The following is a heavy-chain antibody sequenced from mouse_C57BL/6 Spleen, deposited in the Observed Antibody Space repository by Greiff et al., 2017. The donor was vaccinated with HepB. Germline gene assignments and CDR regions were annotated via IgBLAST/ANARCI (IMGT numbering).Heavy chain of an antibody. Sequence: EVKLMESGGGLVKPGGSLKLSCAASGFTFSDYGMHWVRQAPEKGLEWVAYISSGSSTIYYADTVKGRFTISRDNAENTLFLQMTSLRSEDTAMYYCARGYYGSSPSYWGQGTTLTVSS. J-gene: IGHJ2*01. CDR2: ISSGSSTI. CDR3: ARGYYGSSPSY. D-gene: IGHD1-1*01. CDR1: GFTFSDYG. V-gene: IGHV5-17*01.